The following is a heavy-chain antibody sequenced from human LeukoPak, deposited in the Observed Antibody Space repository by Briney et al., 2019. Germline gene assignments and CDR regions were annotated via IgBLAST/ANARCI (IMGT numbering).Heavy chain of an antibody. CDR3: ARDATVGSSWYPHY. V-gene: IGHV1-18*01. Sequence: ASVEVSCKASGYTFTSYGISWVRQAPGQGLEWMGWISAYNGNTNYAQKLQGRVTMTTDTSTSTAYMELRSLRSDDTAVYYCARDATVGSSWYPHYWGQGTLVTVSS. D-gene: IGHD6-13*01. J-gene: IGHJ4*02. CDR2: ISAYNGNT. CDR1: GYTFTSYG.